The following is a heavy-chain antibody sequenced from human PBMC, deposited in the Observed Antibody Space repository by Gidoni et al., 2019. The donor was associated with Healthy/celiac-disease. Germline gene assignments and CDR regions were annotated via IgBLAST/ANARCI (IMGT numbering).Heavy chain of an antibody. J-gene: IGHJ6*02. D-gene: IGHD5-18*01. CDR2: IYYSGST. V-gene: IGHV4-59*08. CDR1: GGSISSYY. CDR3: ARLTLWHTAMDRYYYYYGMDV. Sequence: QVQLQESGPGLVKPSETLSLTCTVSGGSISSYYWSWIRQPPGKGLEWIGYIYYSGSTNYNPSLKSRVTISVDTSKNQFSLKLSSVTAADTAVYYCARLTLWHTAMDRYYYYYGMDVWGQGTTVTVSS.